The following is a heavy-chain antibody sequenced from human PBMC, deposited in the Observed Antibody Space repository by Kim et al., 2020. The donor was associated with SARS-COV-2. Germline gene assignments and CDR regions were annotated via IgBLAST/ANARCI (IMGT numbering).Heavy chain of an antibody. V-gene: IGHV3-15*01. D-gene: IGHD6-13*01. CDR2: IKSKTDGGTT. CDR1: GFTFSNAW. Sequence: GGSLRLSCAASGFTFSNAWMSWVRQAPGKGLEWVGRIKSKTDGGTTDYAAPVKGRFTISRDDSKNTLYLQMNSLKTEDTAVYYCTTEHSSSWYSPLVGGDYWGQGTLVTVSS. J-gene: IGHJ4*02. CDR3: TTEHSSSWYSPLVGGDY.